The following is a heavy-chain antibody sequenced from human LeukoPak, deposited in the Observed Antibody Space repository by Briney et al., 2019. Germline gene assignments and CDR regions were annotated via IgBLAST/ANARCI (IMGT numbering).Heavy chain of an antibody. CDR3: ARISHGWFDY. V-gene: IGHV3-53*01. J-gene: IGHJ4*02. CDR1: GFTVSSNY. CDR2: IYSSGST. Sequence: GGSLRLSCAASGFTVSSNYMSWVRQAPGKGLEWVSVIYSSGSTYYVDSVKGRLTISRDDSKNTLYLQMNSLRAEDTAVYYCARISHGWFDYWGQGTLVTVSS. D-gene: IGHD6-19*01.